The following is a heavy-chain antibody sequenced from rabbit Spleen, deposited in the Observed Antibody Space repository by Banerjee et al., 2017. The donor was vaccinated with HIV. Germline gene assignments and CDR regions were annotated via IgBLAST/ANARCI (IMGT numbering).Heavy chain of an antibody. Sequence: QEQLVESGGGLVKPEGSLKLSCTASGFSFSNKAVMCWVRQAPGKGLEWIACINAVTGKAVYASWAKGRSTFSKTSSTTVTLQMTSLTVADTATYFCARGSATMTMVITGYYLNLWGPGTLVTVS. CDR2: INAVTGKA. J-gene: IGHJ4*01. CDR1: GFSFSNKAV. V-gene: IGHV1S45*01. D-gene: IGHD2-1*01. CDR3: ARGSATMTMVITGYYLNL.